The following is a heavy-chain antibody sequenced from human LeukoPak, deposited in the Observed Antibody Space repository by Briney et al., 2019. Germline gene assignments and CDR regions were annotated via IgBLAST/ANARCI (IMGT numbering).Heavy chain of an antibody. CDR3: ARVSDSSSWYWPVDV. D-gene: IGHD6-13*01. CDR1: GYTFTIYG. J-gene: IGHJ6*02. CDR2: ISAYGNT. Sequence: ASVKVSCKTSGYTFTIYGISWVRQAPGQGLEWMGLISAYGNTNYAQNLQGRVTMTTDTSTSTAYMELRSLRSDDTAVYYCARVSDSSSWYWPVDVWGQGTTVTVSS. V-gene: IGHV1-18*01.